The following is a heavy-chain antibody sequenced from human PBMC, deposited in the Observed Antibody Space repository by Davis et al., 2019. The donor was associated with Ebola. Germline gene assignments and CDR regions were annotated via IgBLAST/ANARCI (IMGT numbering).Heavy chain of an antibody. CDR1: GYSFTHYY. CDR2: INTYNGNT. J-gene: IGHJ4*02. Sequence: ASVKVSCKASGYSFTHYYLHWVRQAPGQGLEWMGWINTYNGNTNYAQKFQGRVTITRDTSASTAYMELSSLRSEDTAVYFCARDEFDYWGQGTLVTVSS. V-gene: IGHV1-3*04. CDR3: ARDEFDY.